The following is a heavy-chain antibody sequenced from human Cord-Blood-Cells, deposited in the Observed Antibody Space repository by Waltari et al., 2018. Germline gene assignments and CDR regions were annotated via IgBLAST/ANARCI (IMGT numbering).Heavy chain of an antibody. CDR2: INPNSGGT. CDR1: GYTFTGYY. V-gene: IGHV1-2*06. Sequence: QVQLVQSGAEVQKPGASVKVSCKASGYTFTGYYMHWVRQAPGQGLEWMGRINPNSGGTNYAQKFQGRVTMTRDTSISTAYMELSRLRSDDTAVYYCARVSGYCSSTSCYAFDIWGQGTMVTVSS. J-gene: IGHJ3*02. D-gene: IGHD2-2*01. CDR3: ARVSGYCSSTSCYAFDI.